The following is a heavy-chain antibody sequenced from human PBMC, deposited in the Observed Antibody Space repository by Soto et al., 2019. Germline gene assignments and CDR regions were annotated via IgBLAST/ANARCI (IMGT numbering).Heavy chain of an antibody. V-gene: IGHV4-59*08. Sequence: PSETLSLTCTVSGGSISNYYWSWIRQPPGKGLEWIGYIHYSGSTNYNPSLKSRVTISVDKSKNQFSLKLSSVTAADTAVYYCARRRQSGSYVRYYYYGMDVWGQGTTVTSP. CDR1: GGSISNYY. CDR2: IHYSGST. CDR3: ARRRQSGSYVRYYYYGMDV. D-gene: IGHD1-26*01. J-gene: IGHJ6*02.